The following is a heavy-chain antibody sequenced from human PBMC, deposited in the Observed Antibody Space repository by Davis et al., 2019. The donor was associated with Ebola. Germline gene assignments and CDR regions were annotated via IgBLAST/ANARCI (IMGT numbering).Heavy chain of an antibody. D-gene: IGHD6-19*01. CDR2: INAGNGNT. J-gene: IGHJ4*02. Sequence: ASVNVSCMASVYTFTGYYMHRVRHAPGQRLEWMGWINAGNGNTKYSQKFQGRVTITRDTSASTAYMELSSLRSEDTAVYYCARDRWIAVVGGDYWGQGTLVTVSS. CDR1: VYTFTGYY. V-gene: IGHV1-3*01. CDR3: ARDRWIAVVGGDY.